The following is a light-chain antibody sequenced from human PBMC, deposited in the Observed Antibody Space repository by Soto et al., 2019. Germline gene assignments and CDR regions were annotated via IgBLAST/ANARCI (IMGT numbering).Light chain of an antibody. CDR2: DPS. CDR3: QSADT. Sequence: EIVLTQSPATLSLSPGERATPSCRASQSVSSYLAWYQQKPGQAPRLLICDPSNRATGIPARFSGSGSGTDFTLTITSLEPEDFAVYYCQSADTFGQGTKLEIK. CDR1: QSVSSY. J-gene: IGKJ2*01. V-gene: IGKV3-11*01.